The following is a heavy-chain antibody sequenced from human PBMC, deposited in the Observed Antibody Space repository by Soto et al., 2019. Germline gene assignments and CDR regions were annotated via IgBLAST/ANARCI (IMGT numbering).Heavy chain of an antibody. CDR1: GASIGVSS. Sequence: QVQLQESGPGLVKPSETLSLTGTVPGASIGVSSGAGTRQPAGKGLEGMGRTSSTGNIHYNPSFRSRFTMSIDTSRDQFSLRLTSVTAADTAVYYCARESGDNWTYEAHWGQGTQVIVSS. D-gene: IGHD1-7*01. CDR2: TSSTGNI. J-gene: IGHJ4*02. V-gene: IGHV4-4*07. CDR3: ARESGDNWTYEAH.